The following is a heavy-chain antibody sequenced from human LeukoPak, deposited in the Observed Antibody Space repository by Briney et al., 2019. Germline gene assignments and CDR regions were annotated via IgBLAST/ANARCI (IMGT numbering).Heavy chain of an antibody. Sequence: SQTLSLTCTVSGGSISSGGYYWSWIRQPPGKGLEWIGYIYHSGSTYYNPSLKSRVTISVDRSKNQFSLKLSSVTAADTAVYYCARGIIAAAISPGPWGQGTLVTVSS. V-gene: IGHV4-30-2*01. D-gene: IGHD6-13*01. J-gene: IGHJ5*02. CDR3: ARGIIAAAISPGP. CDR1: GGSISSGGYY. CDR2: IYHSGST.